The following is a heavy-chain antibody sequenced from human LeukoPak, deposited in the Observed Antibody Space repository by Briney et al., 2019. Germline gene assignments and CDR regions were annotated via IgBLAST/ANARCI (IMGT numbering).Heavy chain of an antibody. CDR2: ISSSSSTI. D-gene: IGHD4-17*01. Sequence: GGSLRLSCAASGFIFSDYSMNWVRQAPGKGLEWISYISSSSSTICYADSVRGRFTISRDNSKNTLYLQMNSLRAEDTAVYYCARVSDYGDYWFFDLWGRGTLVTVSS. J-gene: IGHJ2*01. CDR3: ARVSDYGDYWFFDL. V-gene: IGHV3-48*04. CDR1: GFIFSDYS.